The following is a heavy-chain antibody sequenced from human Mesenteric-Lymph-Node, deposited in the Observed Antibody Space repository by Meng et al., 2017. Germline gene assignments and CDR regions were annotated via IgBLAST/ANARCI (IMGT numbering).Heavy chain of an antibody. CDR2: IIPIFGTA. CDR3: ARDRGYSGYDFGIG. V-gene: IGHV1-69*01. J-gene: IGHJ4*02. Sequence: HGRLVRSGDEVKKPGSSVKVSCKASGGTFSSYAISWVRQAPGQGLEWMGGIIPIFGTANYAQKFQGRVTITADESTSTAYMELSSLRSEDTAVYYCARDRGYSGYDFGIGWGQGTLVTVSS. D-gene: IGHD5-12*01. CDR1: GGTFSSYA.